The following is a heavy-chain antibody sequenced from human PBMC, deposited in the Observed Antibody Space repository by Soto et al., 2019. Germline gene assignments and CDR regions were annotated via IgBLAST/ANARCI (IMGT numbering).Heavy chain of an antibody. CDR2: IYHSGST. J-gene: IGHJ5*02. V-gene: IGHV4-30-2*01. Sequence: QLQLQESGSGLVKPSQTLSLTCAVSGASISSGGYSWSWIRQPPGKGLEWIGYIYHSGSTYYNPSLKSRVTISVDRSKNQFSLKLRSVTAADTAVYYCARDRCSSTSCSLGLNWFDPWGQGTLVTVSS. D-gene: IGHD2-2*01. CDR1: GASISSGGYS. CDR3: ARDRCSSTSCSLGLNWFDP.